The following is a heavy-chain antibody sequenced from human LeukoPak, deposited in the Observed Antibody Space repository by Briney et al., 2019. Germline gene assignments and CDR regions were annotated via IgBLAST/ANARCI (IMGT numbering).Heavy chain of an antibody. D-gene: IGHD2-15*01. CDR3: ARADCRGGACSLDF. Sequence: PGGSLRLSCAASGFSFSAYAMTWVRQAPGKGLEWVSSISSGGTSMSFAQSLQGRFIISRENTWKSLSLQMNSLRPEDTAVYYCARADCRGGACSLDFWGQGTLATVSA. CDR2: ISSGGTSM. CDR1: GFSFSAYA. V-gene: IGHV3-21*01. J-gene: IGHJ4*02.